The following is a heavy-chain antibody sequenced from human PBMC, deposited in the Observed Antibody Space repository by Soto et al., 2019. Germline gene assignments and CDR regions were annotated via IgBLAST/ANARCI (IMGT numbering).Heavy chain of an antibody. Sequence: QVQLVQSGAEVKKPGASVKVSCKASGYTFTGYYMHWVRQAPGQGLEWMGWINPNSGGTNYAQKCQGWVTMTRDTSISTAYMELSRLRSDDTAVYYCARGDRLFMDVWGKGTTVTVSS. CDR1: GYTFTGYY. CDR3: ARGDRLFMDV. CDR2: INPNSGGT. J-gene: IGHJ6*03. V-gene: IGHV1-2*04.